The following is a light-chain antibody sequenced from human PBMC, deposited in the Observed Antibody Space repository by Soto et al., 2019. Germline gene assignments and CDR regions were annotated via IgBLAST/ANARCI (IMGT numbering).Light chain of an antibody. CDR2: AAS. CDR1: QSISSY. J-gene: IGKJ1*01. V-gene: IGKV1-39*01. Sequence: DIQLPQSPSSLSASVGDRVTISCRASQSISSYLNWYQQKPAKAPKLLIYAASSLQSGVPSRFSGSGSGTDFTLTISSLQPEDFATYYCQQSYSTPRTFGQGTKVEIK. CDR3: QQSYSTPRT.